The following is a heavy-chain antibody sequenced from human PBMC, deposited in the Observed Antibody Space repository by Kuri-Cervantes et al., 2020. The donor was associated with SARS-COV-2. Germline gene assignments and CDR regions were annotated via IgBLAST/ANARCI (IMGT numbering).Heavy chain of an antibody. J-gene: IGHJ6*02. CDR1: GFTFSSYS. CDR3: ARDLLNVWSGYYYYYGMDV. CDR2: ISSSSSTI. D-gene: IGHD3-3*01. Sequence: GESLKISCAASGFTFSSYSMNWVRQAPGKGLEWVSYISSSSSTIYYADSVKGQFTISRDNAKNSLYLQMNSLRDEDTAVYYCARDLLNVWSGYYYYYGMDVWGQGTTVTVSS. V-gene: IGHV3-48*02.